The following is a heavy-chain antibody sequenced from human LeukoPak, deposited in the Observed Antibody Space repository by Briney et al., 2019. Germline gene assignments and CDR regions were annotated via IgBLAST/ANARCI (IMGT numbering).Heavy chain of an antibody. V-gene: IGHV4-38-2*01. CDR3: ARVDYYGSRFFDY. Sequence: SETLSLTCAVSGYSISSGYYWGWIRQPPGKGLEWIGSIYHSGSTYYNPSLKSRVTISVDTSKNQFSLKLSSVTAADTAVYYCARVDYYGSRFFDYWGQGTLVTVSS. J-gene: IGHJ4*02. CDR2: IYHSGST. CDR1: GYSISSGYY. D-gene: IGHD3-10*01.